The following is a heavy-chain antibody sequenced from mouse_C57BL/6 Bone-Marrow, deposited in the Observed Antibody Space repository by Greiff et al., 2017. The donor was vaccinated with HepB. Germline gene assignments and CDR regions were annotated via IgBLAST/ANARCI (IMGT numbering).Heavy chain of an antibody. CDR3: ARRVPAWFAY. J-gene: IGHJ3*01. CDR2: IYPRSGNT. Sequence: VKLQQSGAELARPGASVKLSCKASGYTFTSYGISWVKQRTGQGLEWIGEIYPRSGNTYYNEKFKGKATLTADKSSSTAYMELRSLTSEDSAVYFCARRVPAWFAYWGQGTLVTVSA. D-gene: IGHD2-14*01. CDR1: GYTFTSYG. V-gene: IGHV1-81*01.